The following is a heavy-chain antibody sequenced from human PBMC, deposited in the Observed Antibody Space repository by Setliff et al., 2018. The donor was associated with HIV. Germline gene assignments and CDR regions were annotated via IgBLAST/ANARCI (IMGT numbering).Heavy chain of an antibody. J-gene: IGHJ3*02. Sequence: KTSETLSLTCSVSGGSISSTSYYWSWIRQPPGKGLEWIGYIYYSGSTNYNPSLKSRVTISVDTSKKQFSLKLISVTDADTAIYYCARHPYVKDAFDIWGQGTMVTVSS. CDR2: IYYSGST. CDR1: GGSISSTSYY. CDR3: ARHPYVKDAFDI. V-gene: IGHV4-61*05. D-gene: IGHD2-21*01.